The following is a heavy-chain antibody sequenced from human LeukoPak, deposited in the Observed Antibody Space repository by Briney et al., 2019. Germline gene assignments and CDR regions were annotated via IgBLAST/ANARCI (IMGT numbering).Heavy chain of an antibody. V-gene: IGHV3-11*01. CDR3: AKAHGAITIFGVVITYMDV. D-gene: IGHD3-3*01. Sequence: GGSLRLPCAASGFTFSDYYMSWIRQAPGKGLEWVSYISSSGSTIYYADSVKGRFTISRDNAKNSLYLQMNSLRAEDTAVYYCAKAHGAITIFGVVITYMDVWGKGTTVTVPS. J-gene: IGHJ6*03. CDR2: ISSSGSTI. CDR1: GFTFSDYY.